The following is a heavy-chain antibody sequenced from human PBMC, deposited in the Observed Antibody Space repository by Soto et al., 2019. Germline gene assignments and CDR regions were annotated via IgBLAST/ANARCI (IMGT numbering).Heavy chain of an antibody. CDR1: GFTFSSYA. CDR3: AKAERITMIVVVMPFDY. V-gene: IGHV3-23*01. D-gene: IGHD3-22*01. J-gene: IGHJ4*02. Sequence: LRLSCAASGFTFSSYAMSWVRQAPGKGLEWVSAISGSGGSTYYADSVKGRFTISRDNSKNTLYLQMNSLRAEDTAVYYCAKAERITMIVVVMPFDYWGQGTLVTVSS. CDR2: ISGSGGST.